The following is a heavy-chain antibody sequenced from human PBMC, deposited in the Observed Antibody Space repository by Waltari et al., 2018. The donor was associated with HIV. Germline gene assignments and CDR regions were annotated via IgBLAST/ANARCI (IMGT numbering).Heavy chain of an antibody. CDR1: GFTFSIYW. Sequence: EVQLVESGGGLVQPGGSLRLSCAASGFTFSIYWMSWLRQAPGKGGGGGANIKQYGSGKHYADSGRGRFTISRDNTNNSLYLQMNSLRAEDTAVYYCAKYSGSYWGAHNWFDPWGQGTLVTVSS. CDR2: IKQYGSGK. V-gene: IGHV3-7*01. CDR3: AKYSGSYWGAHNWFDP. D-gene: IGHD1-26*01. J-gene: IGHJ5*02.